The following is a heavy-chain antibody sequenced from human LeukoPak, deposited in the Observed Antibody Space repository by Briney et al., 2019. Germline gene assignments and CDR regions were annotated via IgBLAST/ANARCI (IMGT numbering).Heavy chain of an antibody. CDR2: IYYSGST. D-gene: IGHD3-10*01. CDR1: GGSISSGGYY. CDR3: AREGRYYGSGEGFDY. Sequence: PSETLSLTCTVSGGSISSGGYYWSWIRQPPGKGLEWIGYIYYSGSTYYNPSLKSRVTISVDTSKNQFSLKLSSVTAADTAVYYCAREGRYYGSGEGFDYWGQGTLVTVSS. J-gene: IGHJ4*02. V-gene: IGHV4-30-4*08.